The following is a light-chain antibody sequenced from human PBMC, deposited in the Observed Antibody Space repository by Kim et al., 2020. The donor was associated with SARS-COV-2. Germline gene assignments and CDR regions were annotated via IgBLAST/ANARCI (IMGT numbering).Light chain of an antibody. CDR3: EQYYITPPT. Sequence: DIVMTQSPDSLAVSLGERATINCKSIQSVLYGSYLTCYQTSPGQPPKLLIYLASSRESGVSVRFSGAKSGTDFTLTISSLQAEDVAVYYCEQYYITPPTFGEGTKVDIK. CDR2: LAS. CDR1: QSVLYGSY. V-gene: IGKV4-1*01. J-gene: IGKJ1*01.